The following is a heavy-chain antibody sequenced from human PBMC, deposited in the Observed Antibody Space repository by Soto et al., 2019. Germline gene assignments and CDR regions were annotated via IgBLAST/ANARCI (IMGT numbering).Heavy chain of an antibody. D-gene: IGHD1-26*01. J-gene: IGHJ3*01. CDR3: ARDRRDSVADRRSFYF. CDR1: GYSFTTYG. Sequence: QVQLVQSGAEVMKPGASVRVSCKASGYSFTTYGISWVRQAPGQGLEYRGWLSVYNGDTHYAQKLQGRVTMTTDTSTSTAYMELRSLRSDDTAIYDCARDRRDSVADRRSFYFWGQGTMVTVSS. V-gene: IGHV1-18*01. CDR2: LSVYNGDT.